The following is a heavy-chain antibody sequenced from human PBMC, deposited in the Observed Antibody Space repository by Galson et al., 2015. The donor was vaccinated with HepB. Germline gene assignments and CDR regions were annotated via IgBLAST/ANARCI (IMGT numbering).Heavy chain of an antibody. CDR2: IIPIFGTA. D-gene: IGHD3-22*01. V-gene: IGHV1-69*13. Sequence: SVKVSCKASGGTFSSYAISWVRQAPGQGLEWMGGIIPIFGTANYAQKFQGRVTITADESTSTAYMELSSLRSEDTAVYYCARGSYYYDSSGYSPFDYWGQGTLVTVSS. CDR1: GGTFSSYA. J-gene: IGHJ4*02. CDR3: ARGSYYYDSSGYSPFDY.